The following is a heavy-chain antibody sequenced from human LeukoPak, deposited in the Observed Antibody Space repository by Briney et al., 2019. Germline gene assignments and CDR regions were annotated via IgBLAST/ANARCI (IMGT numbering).Heavy chain of an antibody. CDR3: AKDHGVLSHSSFYGMDV. V-gene: IGHV3-30*18. CDR1: GFTFSSYG. CDR2: ISYDGSNK. D-gene: IGHD3-16*01. J-gene: IGHJ6*02. Sequence: GGSLRLSCAASGFTFSSYGMHWVRQAPGKGLEWVAVISYDGSNKYYADSVKGRFTISRHNSKNTLYLQMNSLRAEDTAVYYCAKDHGVLSHSSFYGMDVWGQGTTVTVSS.